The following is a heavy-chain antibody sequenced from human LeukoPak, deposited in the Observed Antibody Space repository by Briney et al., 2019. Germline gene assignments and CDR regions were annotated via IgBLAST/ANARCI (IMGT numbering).Heavy chain of an antibody. CDR1: GFTFRSNA. J-gene: IGHJ4*02. CDR3: AQERDRRGYFDY. CDR2: IRYDGNEK. V-gene: IGHV3-30*02. Sequence: GGSLRLSCAASGFTFRSNAMHWARQAPGKGLEWVTFIRYDGNEKYYADSVKGRFTVSRDNSKNTLYLQMNSLRVEDTAVYYCAQERDRRGYFDYWGQGTLVTVSS. D-gene: IGHD2-15*01.